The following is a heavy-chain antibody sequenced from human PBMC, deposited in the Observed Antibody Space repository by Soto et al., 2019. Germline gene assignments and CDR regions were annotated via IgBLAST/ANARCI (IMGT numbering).Heavy chain of an antibody. CDR2: IIPIFGTA. CDR3: ARDRGSYNWFDP. V-gene: IGHV1-69*06. J-gene: IGHJ5*02. CDR1: GGTFSSYA. D-gene: IGHD3-10*01. Sequence: QVQLVQSGAEVKKPGSSVKVSCKASGGTFSSYAISWVRQAPGQGLEWMGGIIPIFGTANYAQKFQCRVTITADKSTSTAYRELSSLRSEDTAVYDCARDRGSYNWFDPWGQGTLVTVSS.